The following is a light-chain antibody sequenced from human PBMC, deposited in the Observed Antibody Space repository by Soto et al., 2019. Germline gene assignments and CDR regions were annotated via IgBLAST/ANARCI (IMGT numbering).Light chain of an antibody. CDR1: SSDVGGYNY. CDR2: DVS. Sequence: QSALTQPRSVSGSPGQSVTISCTGTSSDVGGYNYVSWYQQRPGKVPKLIIYDVSKRPSGVPDRFSGSKSGNTASLTISGLQAEDEADYYCCSHAGSYNFYVFGTGTQLTVL. CDR3: CSHAGSYNFYV. V-gene: IGLV2-11*01. J-gene: IGLJ1*01.